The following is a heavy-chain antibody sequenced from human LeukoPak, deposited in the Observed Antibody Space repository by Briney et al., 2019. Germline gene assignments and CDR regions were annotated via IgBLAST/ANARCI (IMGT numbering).Heavy chain of an antibody. D-gene: IGHD7-27*01. CDR3: ARDKLTGDSYFDF. CDR1: GFSFSDLW. CDR2: IKQDGSDK. Sequence: GGSLRLSCAASGFSFSDLWMSWVRQAPGKGPEWVANIKQDGSDKFYVDSVKGRFTISRDNAKNSLYLQMNSLRAEDTAVYYCARDKLTGDSYFDFWGQGTLVTVSS. J-gene: IGHJ4*02. V-gene: IGHV3-7*01.